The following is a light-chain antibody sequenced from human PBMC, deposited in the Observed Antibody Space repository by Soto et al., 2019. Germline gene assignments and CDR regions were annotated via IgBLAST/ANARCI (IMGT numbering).Light chain of an antibody. V-gene: IGKV3-15*01. Sequence: EMVMTQSPGTLSVSLGERATLSCRASQSVSIHLAWYQHKPGQAPRLLIYDTSTRATGIPARFSGSGSGTEFTLTISSLQSEDFAVYYCQQYSNWPPITFGQGTRLEIK. CDR3: QQYSNWPPIT. CDR1: QSVSIH. J-gene: IGKJ5*01. CDR2: DTS.